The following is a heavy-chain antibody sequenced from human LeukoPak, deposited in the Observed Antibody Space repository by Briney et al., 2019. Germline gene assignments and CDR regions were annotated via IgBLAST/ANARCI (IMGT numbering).Heavy chain of an antibody. V-gene: IGHV3-48*04. Sequence: GGSLRLSCAASGFTFSSYSMNWVRQAPGKGLEWVSYISSASGSIYYADSVKGRFTISRDNARNSLFLQMNNLRAEDTAVYYCARGGDYWGQGTLVTVSS. CDR3: ARGGDY. CDR1: GFTFSSYS. J-gene: IGHJ4*02. CDR2: ISSASGSI. D-gene: IGHD5-12*01.